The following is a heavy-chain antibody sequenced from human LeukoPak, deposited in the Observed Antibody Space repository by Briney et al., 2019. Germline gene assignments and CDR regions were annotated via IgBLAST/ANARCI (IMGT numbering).Heavy chain of an antibody. Sequence: SETLSLTCTVSGGSISSSSYYWGWIRQPPGKGLEWIGNIYYSGSTYYNPSLKSRVTISVDTSKNQFSLKLSSVTAADTAVYYCATRVIASDNWFDPWGQGTLVTVSS. CDR1: GGSISSSSYY. D-gene: IGHD2-21*01. J-gene: IGHJ5*02. CDR3: ATRVIASDNWFDP. CDR2: IYYSGST. V-gene: IGHV4-39*01.